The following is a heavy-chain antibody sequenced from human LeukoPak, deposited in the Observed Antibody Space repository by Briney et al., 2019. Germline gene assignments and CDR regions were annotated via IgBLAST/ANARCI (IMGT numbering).Heavy chain of an antibody. J-gene: IGHJ2*01. CDR2: IYCSGST. D-gene: IGHD4-17*01. V-gene: IGHV4-59*01. Sequence: PSETLSLTCTVSGGSISSYYWSWIRQPPGKGLEWIGYIYCSGSTNYNPSLKSRVTISVDTSKNQFSLKLSSVTAADTAVYYCARAHGDPGWYWYFDLWGRGTLVTVSS. CDR1: GGSISSYY. CDR3: ARAHGDPGWYWYFDL.